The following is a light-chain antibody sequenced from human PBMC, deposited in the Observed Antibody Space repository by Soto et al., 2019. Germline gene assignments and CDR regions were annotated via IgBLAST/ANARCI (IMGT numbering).Light chain of an antibody. V-gene: IGLV2-14*01. Sequence: QSALTQPASVSGSPGQSITISCTGTSSDVGGYNSVSWYQQHPGKAPKLMIYEVSNRLSGVSNRFSGSKSGNTASLTISGLQAEDEADYYCSSYTTSSTLLYVFGTGTKVTVL. CDR1: SSDVGGYNS. CDR2: EVS. J-gene: IGLJ1*01. CDR3: SSYTTSSTLLYV.